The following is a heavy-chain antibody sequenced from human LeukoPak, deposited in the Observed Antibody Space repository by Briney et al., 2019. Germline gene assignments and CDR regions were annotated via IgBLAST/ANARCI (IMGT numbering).Heavy chain of an antibody. V-gene: IGHV4-59*08. CDR1: GGSISSYY. CDR2: IYYSGST. D-gene: IGHD6-13*01. J-gene: IGHJ4*02. Sequence: SETLSLTCTVSGGSISSYYWSWIRQPPGKGLEWIGYIYYSGSTNYNSTLKSRVTISVDTSKNQFSLKLSSVTAADTAVYYCARQRRSIAAAGVGYFDYWGQGTLVTVSS. CDR3: ARQRRSIAAAGVGYFDY.